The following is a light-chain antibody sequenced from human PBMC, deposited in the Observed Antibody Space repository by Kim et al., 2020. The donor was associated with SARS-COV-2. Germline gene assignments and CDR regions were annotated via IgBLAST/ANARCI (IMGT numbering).Light chain of an antibody. CDR2: GTS. CDR3: QQYYNWWT. CDR1: QSVASH. V-gene: IGKV3D-15*01. J-gene: IGKJ1*01. Sequence: SVSPGESATLSCRARQSVASHLAWYQQKPGQAPRLLIYGTSSRATGIPARFSGSGSGTEFTLTISSLQSEDFAVYYCQQYYNWWTFGQGTKVDIK.